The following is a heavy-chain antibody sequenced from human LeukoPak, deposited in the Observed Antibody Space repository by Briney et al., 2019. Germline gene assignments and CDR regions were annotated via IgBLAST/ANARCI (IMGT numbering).Heavy chain of an antibody. CDR2: ISVSGGSK. CDR1: GFMFGNYV. Sequence: GGSLTLSCVASGFMFGNYVMNWVRQAPGEGLEWVSSISVSGGSKYYAGSVKGLFTISRDNSKNTVYLQMNSVRAEDTGVYWCAKGISRSSVYLWGFDLWGKGNVVSVSS. CDR3: AKGISRSSVYLWGFDL. J-gene: IGHJ4*02. V-gene: IGHV3-23*01. D-gene: IGHD5/OR15-5a*01.